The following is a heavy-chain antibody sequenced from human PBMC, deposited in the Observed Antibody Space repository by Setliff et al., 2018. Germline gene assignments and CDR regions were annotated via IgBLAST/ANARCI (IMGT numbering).Heavy chain of an antibody. V-gene: IGHV1-46*01. D-gene: IGHD3-22*01. CDR3: ARDVFPYHYEGAFDI. CDR2: INPSSGRT. J-gene: IGHJ3*02. CDR1: GYTFTSHY. Sequence: ASVKVSCKASGYTFTSHYMHWVRQAPGLGLEWMGTINPSSGRTSYAQKFQGRATMTRDTSTSTVYMDMSSLRSEDTAVYYCARDVFPYHYEGAFDIWGQGTMGTVSS.